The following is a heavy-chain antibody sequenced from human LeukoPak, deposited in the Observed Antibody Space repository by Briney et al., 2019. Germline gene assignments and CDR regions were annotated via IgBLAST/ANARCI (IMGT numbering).Heavy chain of an antibody. V-gene: IGHV1-69*05. CDR3: ARGHDGYSSSWYATPYGY. D-gene: IGHD6-13*01. CDR1: GGTFSSYA. Sequence: GSSVKVSCKASGGTFSSYAISWVRQAPGQGLEWMGRIIPIFGTANYAQKFQGRVTITTDESTSTAYMELSSLRSEDTAVYYCARGHDGYSSSWYATPYGYWGQGTLVTVSS. J-gene: IGHJ4*02. CDR2: IIPIFGTA.